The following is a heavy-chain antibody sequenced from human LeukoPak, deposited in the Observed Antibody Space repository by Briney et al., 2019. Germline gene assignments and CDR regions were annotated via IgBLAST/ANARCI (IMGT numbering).Heavy chain of an antibody. V-gene: IGHV3-23*01. Sequence: GGSLRLSCAASGFTLSSYAMSWVRQAPGKGLEWVSAISDTGNTYHADSVKGRFTISRDSSKNTLFLQMNRLRPEDAAVYYCAKAPVTTCRGAFCYSFDYWGLGTLVTVSP. CDR2: ISDTGNT. CDR1: GFTLSSYA. D-gene: IGHD2-15*01. J-gene: IGHJ4*02. CDR3: AKAPVTTCRGAFCYSFDY.